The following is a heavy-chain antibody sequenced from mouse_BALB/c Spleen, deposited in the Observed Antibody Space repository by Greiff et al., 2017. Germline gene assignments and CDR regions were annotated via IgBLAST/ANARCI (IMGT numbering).Heavy chain of an antibody. CDR1: GFTFSSYA. J-gene: IGHJ2*01. Sequence: ELKLVESGGGLVKPGGSLKLSCAASGFTFSSYAMSWVRQTPEKRLEWVASISSGGSTYYPDSVKGRFTISRDNARNILYLQMSSLRSEDTAMYYCARGYYGSSSYYFDYWGQGTTLTVSS. CDR2: ISSGGST. V-gene: IGHV5-6-5*01. D-gene: IGHD1-1*01. CDR3: ARGYYGSSSYYFDY.